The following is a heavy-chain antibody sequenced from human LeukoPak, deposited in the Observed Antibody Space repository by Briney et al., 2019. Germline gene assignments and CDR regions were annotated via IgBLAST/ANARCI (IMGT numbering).Heavy chain of an antibody. J-gene: IGHJ1*01. CDR2: IYHSGST. D-gene: IGHD6-13*01. CDR3: AKIAAAGQNFQH. Sequence: PSETLSLTCTVSGGSISSGGYYWSWIRQPPGKGLEWIGYIYHSGSTYYNPSLKSRVTISVDRSKNQFSLKLSSVTAADTAVYYCAKIAAAGQNFQHWGQGTLVTVSS. V-gene: IGHV4-30-2*01. CDR1: GGSISSGGYY.